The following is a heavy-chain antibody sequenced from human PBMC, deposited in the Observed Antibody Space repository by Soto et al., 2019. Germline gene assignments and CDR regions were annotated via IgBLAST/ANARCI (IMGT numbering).Heavy chain of an antibody. CDR1: GFTFSSYG. J-gene: IGHJ6*02. CDR3: ARDGTRRITMVRGVISGMDV. V-gene: IGHV3-33*01. CDR2: IWYDGSNK. Sequence: GGSLRLSCAASGFTFSSYGMHWVRQAPGKGLEWVAVIWYDGSNKYYVDSVKGRFTISRDNSKNTLYLQMNSLRAEDTAVYYCARDGTRRITMVRGVISGMDVWGQGTTVTVSS. D-gene: IGHD3-10*01.